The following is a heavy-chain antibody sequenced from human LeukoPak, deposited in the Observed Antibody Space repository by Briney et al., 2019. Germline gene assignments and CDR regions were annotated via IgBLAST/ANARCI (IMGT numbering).Heavy chain of an antibody. D-gene: IGHD2-21*02. J-gene: IGHJ6*03. CDR1: GGTFSSYA. Sequence: SVKVSCKASGGTFSSYAISWVRQAPGQGLEWMGRIIPIFGTANYAQKFQGRVTITTDESTSTAYMELSSLRSEDTAVYYCARAQLAYCGGDCPDYYHYYMDVWGKGTTVTVSS. CDR3: ARAQLAYCGGDCPDYYHYYMDV. CDR2: IIPIFGTA. V-gene: IGHV1-69*05.